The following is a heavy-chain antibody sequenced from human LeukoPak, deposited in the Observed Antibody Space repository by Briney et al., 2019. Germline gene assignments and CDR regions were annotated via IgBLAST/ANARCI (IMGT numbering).Heavy chain of an antibody. CDR2: ISGSGGNT. V-gene: IGHV3-21*01. Sequence: GGSLRLSCVASEFTFNNYAMAWVRQGPGKGLEWVSSISGSGGNTYYADSVKGRFTISRDNAKNSLYLQMNSLRAEDTAVYYCARGRLVLDYWGQGTLVTVSS. D-gene: IGHD2-2*01. CDR3: ARGRLVLDY. J-gene: IGHJ4*02. CDR1: EFTFNNYA.